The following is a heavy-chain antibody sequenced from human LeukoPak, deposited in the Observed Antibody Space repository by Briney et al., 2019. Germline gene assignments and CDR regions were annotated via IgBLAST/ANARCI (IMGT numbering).Heavy chain of an antibody. CDR2: IIPILGIA. D-gene: IGHD5-18*01. Sequence: GASVKVSCKASGGTFSSYAISWVRQAPGQGLEWMGRIIPILGIANYAQKFQGRVTITADKSTSTAYMELSSLRSEDTAVYYCARGIGYSYGYFDYWGQGILVTVSS. CDR3: ARGIGYSYGYFDY. CDR1: GGTFSSYA. J-gene: IGHJ4*02. V-gene: IGHV1-69*04.